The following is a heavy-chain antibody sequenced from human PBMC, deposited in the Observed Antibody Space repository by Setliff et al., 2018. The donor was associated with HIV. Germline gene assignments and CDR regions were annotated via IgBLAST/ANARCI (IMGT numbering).Heavy chain of an antibody. V-gene: IGHV3-21*01. D-gene: IGHD6-13*01. Sequence: GGSLRLSCAASGFTLSIYSMNWVRQAPGKGLEWVSSITVGRATYIYYAASVKGRFTISRDNAKNSLYLQMNSLRAEDTAVYYCARTPIAAAANYYYYYMDVWGKGTTVTVSS. J-gene: IGHJ6*03. CDR3: ARTPIAAAANYYYYYMDV. CDR1: GFTLSIYS. CDR2: ITVGRATYI.